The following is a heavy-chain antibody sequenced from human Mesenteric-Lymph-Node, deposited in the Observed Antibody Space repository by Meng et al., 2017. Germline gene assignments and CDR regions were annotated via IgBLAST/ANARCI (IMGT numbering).Heavy chain of an antibody. V-gene: IGHV5-51*01. CDR2: IYPGDSDT. Sequence: GESLKISCKGSGYSFTSYWIGWVRQMPGKGLEWMGIIYPGDSDTRYSPSFQGQVTISADKSISTAYLQWSSLKASDTAMYYCARADYDVSASHYLRVNWSWFDPWGQGTLVTVSS. D-gene: IGHD3/OR15-3a*01. J-gene: IGHJ5*02. CDR1: GYSFTSYW. CDR3: ARADYDVSASHYLRVNWSWFDP.